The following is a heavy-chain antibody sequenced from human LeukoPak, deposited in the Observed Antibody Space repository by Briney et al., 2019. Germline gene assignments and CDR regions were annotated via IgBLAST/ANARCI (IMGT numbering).Heavy chain of an antibody. J-gene: IGHJ3*02. CDR3: ARAYDDFWKRGAFDI. V-gene: IGHV4-4*07. CDR2: IYTSGST. CDR1: GGSISSYY. Sequence: PSETLSLTCTVSGGSISSYYWSWIRQPAGKGLEWIGRIYTSGSTNYNLSLKSRVTMSVDTSKNQFSLKLISVTAADTAVYYCARAYDDFWKRGAFDIWGQGTMVTVSS. D-gene: IGHD3-3*01.